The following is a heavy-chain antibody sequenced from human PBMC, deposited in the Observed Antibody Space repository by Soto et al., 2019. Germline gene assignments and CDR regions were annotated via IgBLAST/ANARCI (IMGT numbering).Heavy chain of an antibody. Sequence: QVQLQESGPGLVKPSETQSLTCTVSGGSISSYYWSWIRQPPGKGLEWIGYIYYSGSTNYNPSLKSRVTISVDTSKNQSSLKLSSVTAADTAVYYCARVGYCGGDQGGPWYFDLWGRGTLVTVSS. D-gene: IGHD2-21*02. CDR1: GGSISSYY. J-gene: IGHJ2*01. V-gene: IGHV4-59*01. CDR2: IYYSGST. CDR3: ARVGYCGGDQGGPWYFDL.